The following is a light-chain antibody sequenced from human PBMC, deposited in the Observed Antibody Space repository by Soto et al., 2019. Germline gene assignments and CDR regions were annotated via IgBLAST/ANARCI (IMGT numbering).Light chain of an antibody. CDR1: SSNIVAVVD. V-gene: IGLV1-40*01. J-gene: IGLJ2*01. Sequence: QSVLTQLHSVSGAPGQRVTISCSGSSSNIVAVVDVHLYQQVSGTAPKLLIYENTKRPSGVPDRFSGSKSGTSASLAITGLQAEDEDDYYCQSYDSGLTGWLFGGGTKLTVL. CDR3: QSYDSGLTGWL. CDR2: ENT.